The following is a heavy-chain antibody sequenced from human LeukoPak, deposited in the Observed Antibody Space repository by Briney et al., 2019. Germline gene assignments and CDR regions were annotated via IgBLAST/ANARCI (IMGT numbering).Heavy chain of an antibody. D-gene: IGHD2-21*02. CDR2: IIPIFGTA. CDR1: GGTFSSYA. V-gene: IGHV1-69*05. Sequence: SVKVSCKASGGTFSSYAISWVRQAPGQGLGWMGGIIPIFGTANYAQKFQGRVTITTDESTSTAYMELSSLRSEDTAVYYCARLVIAYCGGDCYSPGAFDIWGQGTMVTVSS. J-gene: IGHJ3*02. CDR3: ARLVIAYCGGDCYSPGAFDI.